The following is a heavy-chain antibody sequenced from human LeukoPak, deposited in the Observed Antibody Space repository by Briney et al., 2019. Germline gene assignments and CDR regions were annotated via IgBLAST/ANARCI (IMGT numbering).Heavy chain of an antibody. CDR1: GGTFSSYA. D-gene: IGHD2-2*01. V-gene: IGHV1-69*05. J-gene: IGHJ6*03. CDR3: AGRSSADCSSTSCTTGPDYYYYYYMDV. Sequence: GSSVKVSCKASGGTFSSYAISWVRQAPGQGLEWMGGIIPIFGTANYAQKFQGRVTITTDESTSTAYMELSSLRSEDTAVYYCAGRSSADCSSTSCTTGPDYYYYYYMDVWGKGTTVTVSS. CDR2: IIPIFGTA.